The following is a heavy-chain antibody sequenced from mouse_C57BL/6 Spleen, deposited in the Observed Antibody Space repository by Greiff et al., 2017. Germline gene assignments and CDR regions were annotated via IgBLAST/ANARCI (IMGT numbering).Heavy chain of an antibody. Sequence: VQLQQPGAELVKPGASVKMSCKASGYTFTSYWITWVKQRPGQGLEWIGDLYPGSGSTNYNEKFKSKATLTVDTSSSTAYMQLSSLTSEDSAVYYCARSGIYYGNPYFDYWGQGTTLTVSS. V-gene: IGHV1-55*01. J-gene: IGHJ2*01. D-gene: IGHD2-1*01. CDR2: LYPGSGST. CDR1: GYTFTSYW. CDR3: ARSGIYYGNPYFDY.